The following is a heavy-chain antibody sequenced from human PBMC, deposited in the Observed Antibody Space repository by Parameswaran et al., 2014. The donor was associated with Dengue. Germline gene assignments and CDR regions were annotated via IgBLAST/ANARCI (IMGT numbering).Heavy chain of an antibody. CDR3: ATYSVWRSGWHALEDFYYYYMDV. CDR2: ISDSGDVT. J-gene: IGHJ6*03. Sequence: WIRQPPGKGLEWVADISDSGDVTHYEGSVKGRFIVSRDNSKDTLWLQMNSLRVEDTAIYYCATYSVWRSGWHALEDFYYYYMDVWAQDHGHRLL. V-gene: IGHV3-23*01. D-gene: IGHD6-19*01.